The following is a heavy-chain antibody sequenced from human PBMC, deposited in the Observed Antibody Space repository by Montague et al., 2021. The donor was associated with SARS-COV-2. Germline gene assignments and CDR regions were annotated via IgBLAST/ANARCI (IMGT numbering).Heavy chain of an antibody. D-gene: IGHD3-3*01. J-gene: IGHJ4*02. CDR1: GDSISSRSYY. CDR2: KYYSGST. Sequence: SETLSLTCTVDGDSISSRSYYWGWIRQPPGKGLEWIGFKYYSGSTYYNPTLKSRVTISVDTSKNQFSLKLSSATAADTAVYYCATFPSSITIFGLVQGYYFDDWGQGTLVTVSS. CDR3: ATFPSSITIFGLVQGYYFDD. V-gene: IGHV4-39*01.